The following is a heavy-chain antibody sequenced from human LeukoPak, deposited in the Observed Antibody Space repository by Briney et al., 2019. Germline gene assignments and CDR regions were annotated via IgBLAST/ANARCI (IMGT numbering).Heavy chain of an antibody. CDR3: ARPYDSSGYYLN. CDR1: GFTVSSNY. CDR2: IYSGGST. D-gene: IGHD3-22*01. V-gene: IGHV3-53*05. J-gene: IGHJ4*02. Sequence: GGSLRLSCPASGFTVSSNYMSWVRQAPGKGLEWVSVIYSGGSTYYADSVKGRFTISRDNSKNTLYLQMNSLRAEDTAVYYCARPYDSSGYYLNWGQGTLVTVSS.